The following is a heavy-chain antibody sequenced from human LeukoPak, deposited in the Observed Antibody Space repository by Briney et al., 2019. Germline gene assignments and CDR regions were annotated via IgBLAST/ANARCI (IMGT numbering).Heavy chain of an antibody. Sequence: GGSLRLSCAASGFTFSSYWMSWVRRAPGKGLEWVANIKQDGSEKYYVDSVKGRFTISRDNAKNSLYLQMNSLRAEDTAVYYCARVTAMGRYAFDIWGQGTMVTVSS. CDR2: IKQDGSEK. V-gene: IGHV3-7*03. CDR1: GFTFSSYW. CDR3: ARVTAMGRYAFDI. D-gene: IGHD2-21*02. J-gene: IGHJ3*02.